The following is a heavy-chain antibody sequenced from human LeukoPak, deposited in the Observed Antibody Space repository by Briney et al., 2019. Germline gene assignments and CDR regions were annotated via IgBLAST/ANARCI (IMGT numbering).Heavy chain of an antibody. Sequence: GGSLRLSCAASGFTFDDYAMHWVRQAPGKGLEWVSGISWNSGSIGYADSVKGRFTISRDNAKNSLYLQMNSLRAEDMALYYCAKDIKEKQLGNWYFDLWGRGTLVTVSS. CDR3: AKDIKEKQLGNWYFDL. CDR2: ISWNSGSI. CDR1: GFTFDDYA. D-gene: IGHD6-13*01. J-gene: IGHJ2*01. V-gene: IGHV3-9*03.